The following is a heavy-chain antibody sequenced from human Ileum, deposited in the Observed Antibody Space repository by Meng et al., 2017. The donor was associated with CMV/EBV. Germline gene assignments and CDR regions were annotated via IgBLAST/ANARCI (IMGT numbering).Heavy chain of an antibody. CDR3: VGHQGEQKEGVRLV. CDR1: EFIINNYG. D-gene: IGHD3-16*01. CDR2: IDINGQTR. V-gene: IGHV3-30*02. Sequence: GGSLRLSCAASEFIINNYGIHWLRQAPGKGLEWLSFIDINGQTRYNVDVVKGRFIVSKDRSKNTVFQQMNSLGVEDTAVCYCVGHQGEQKEGVRLVWGQGTLVTVSS. J-gene: IGHJ4*02.